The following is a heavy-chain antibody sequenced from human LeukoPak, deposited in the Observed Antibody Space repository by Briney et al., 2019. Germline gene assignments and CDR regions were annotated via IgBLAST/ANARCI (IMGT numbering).Heavy chain of an antibody. Sequence: SETLSLTCAVSGYSISSGYYWGWIRQPPGKGLEWIGSIYHSGSTYYNPSLKSRVTISVDTSKNQFSLKMSSVTAADTAVYYCARHRTIFGVVNDAFDIWGQGTMVTVSS. CDR3: ARHRTIFGVVNDAFDI. D-gene: IGHD3-3*01. CDR2: IYHSGST. J-gene: IGHJ3*02. CDR1: GYSISSGYY. V-gene: IGHV4-38-2*01.